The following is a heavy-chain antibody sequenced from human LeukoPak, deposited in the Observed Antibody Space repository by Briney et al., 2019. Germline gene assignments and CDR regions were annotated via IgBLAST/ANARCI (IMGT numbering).Heavy chain of an antibody. J-gene: IGHJ4*02. Sequence: PGGSLRLSCAASGFTFSSYAMHWVRQAPGKGLEWVAVISYDGSNKYYADSVKVRFTISRDNSKNTLYLQMNSLRAEDTAVYYCAEGRDGYNSFDYWGQGTLVTVSS. V-gene: IGHV3-30*04. CDR2: ISYDGSNK. CDR1: GFTFSSYA. CDR3: AEGRDGYNSFDY. D-gene: IGHD5-24*01.